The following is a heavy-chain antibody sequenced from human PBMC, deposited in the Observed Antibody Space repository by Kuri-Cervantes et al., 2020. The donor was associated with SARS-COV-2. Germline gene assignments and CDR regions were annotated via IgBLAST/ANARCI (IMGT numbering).Heavy chain of an antibody. CDR1: GGSIGSSSYY. J-gene: IGHJ5*02. CDR2: IYYSGST. CDR3: ARQMMSSITIFGVVITRNWFDP. V-gene: IGHV4-39*01. D-gene: IGHD3-3*01. Sequence: GSLRLSCTVSGGSIGSSSYYWGWIRQPPGKGLEWIGSIYYSGSTYYNPSLKSRVTISVDTSKNQFSLKLSSVTAADTAVHYCARQMMSSITIFGVVITRNWFDPWGQGTLVTVSS.